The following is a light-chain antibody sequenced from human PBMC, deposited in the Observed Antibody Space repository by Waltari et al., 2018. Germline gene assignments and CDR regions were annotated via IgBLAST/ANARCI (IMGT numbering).Light chain of an antibody. CDR2: EAS. CDR3: QQYNSHSTWT. Sequence: DIQMTQSTSTLSPSVGDRDPLTCRASQSVSSWFAWYQQKPGRAPKLLIYEASSLEGGVPSRFSGSGSGTEVTLTISSLQPDDFATYYCQQYNSHSTWTFGQGTKVEIK. CDR1: QSVSSW. J-gene: IGKJ1*01. V-gene: IGKV1-5*01.